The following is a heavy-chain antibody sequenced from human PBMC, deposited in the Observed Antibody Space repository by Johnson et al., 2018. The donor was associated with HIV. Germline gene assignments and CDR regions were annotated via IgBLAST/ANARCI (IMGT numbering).Heavy chain of an antibody. D-gene: IGHD3-22*01. CDR3: ARGGLTYYYDSSGYPDAFDI. J-gene: IGHJ3*02. V-gene: IGHV3-7*01. CDR2: IKQDGREH. Sequence: MLLVESGGGLVQPGGSLRLSCAASGFTFSSYWLSWVRQAPGKGLEWVANIKQDGREHYYVDSVKGRFTISRDNAKNSLYLQMNSLRAEDTAVYYCARGGLTYYYDSSGYPDAFDIWGQGTMVTVSS. CDR1: GFTFSSYW.